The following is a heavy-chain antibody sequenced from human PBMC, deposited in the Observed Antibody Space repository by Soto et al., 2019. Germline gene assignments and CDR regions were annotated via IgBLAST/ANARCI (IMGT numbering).Heavy chain of an antibody. CDR3: VASTLYYYFYGMDV. CDR1: GFTFSSYG. J-gene: IGHJ6*02. V-gene: IGHV3-30*03. CDR2: ISYDGSNT. Sequence: GGSLRLSCAASGFTFSSYGMHWVRQAPGKGLEWVAIISYDGSNTYYADSVKGRFTISRDNAKKSQFLRMNSLRVEDTAVYYCVASTLYYYFYGMDVWGQGTTVTVSS.